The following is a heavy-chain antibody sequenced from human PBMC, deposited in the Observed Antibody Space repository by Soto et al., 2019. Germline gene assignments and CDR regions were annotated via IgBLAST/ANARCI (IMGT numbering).Heavy chain of an antibody. CDR1: GGSISSGGYY. Sequence: SETLSLTCTVSGGSISSGGYYWSWIRQHPGKGLEWIGYIYYSGSTYYNPSLKSRVTISVDTSKNQFSLKLSSVTAADTAVYYCARDAAITMVRGSSGMDVWGQGTTVTVSS. CDR2: IYYSGST. J-gene: IGHJ6*02. CDR3: ARDAAITMVRGSSGMDV. V-gene: IGHV4-31*03. D-gene: IGHD3-10*01.